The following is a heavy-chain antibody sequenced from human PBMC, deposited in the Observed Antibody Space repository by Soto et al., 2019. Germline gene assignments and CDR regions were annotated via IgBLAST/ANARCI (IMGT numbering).Heavy chain of an antibody. J-gene: IGHJ6*02. CDR1: GGSISSYY. V-gene: IGHV4-59*01. CDR3: ARDPSGYPRDDYYYGLEV. Sequence: SETLSLTCTVSGGSISSYYWSWIRQPPGKGLEWIGYIYNSGSTKYNPSLKSRVTISVDTSKNQFSLNLSSVTAADTAVYYCARDPSGYPRDDYYYGLEVWGQGPTVIVSS. D-gene: IGHD2-15*01. CDR2: IYNSGST.